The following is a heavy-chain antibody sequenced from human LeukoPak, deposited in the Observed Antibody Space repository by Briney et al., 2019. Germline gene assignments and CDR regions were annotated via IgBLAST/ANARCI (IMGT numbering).Heavy chain of an antibody. Sequence: GGSLRLSCAASGFTFSSYRMKWVRQAPGKGLEWVSAISGNSDYIFYGDSVRGRFTISRDNAKNSLYLQMNSLRAEDTAVYYCARIVHSGTYYSDYWGQGTLVTVSS. V-gene: IGHV3-21*01. D-gene: IGHD1-26*01. CDR3: ARIVHSGTYYSDY. CDR1: GFTFSSYR. J-gene: IGHJ4*02. CDR2: ISGNSDYI.